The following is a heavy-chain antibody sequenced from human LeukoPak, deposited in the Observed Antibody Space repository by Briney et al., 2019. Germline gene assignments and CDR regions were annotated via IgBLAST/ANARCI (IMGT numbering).Heavy chain of an antibody. CDR2: IYTSGST. J-gene: IGHJ5*02. CDR3: ARDGRYSAGGWFDP. CDR1: GGSISSYY. Sequence: PSETLSLTCTVSGGSISSYYWSWIRQPAGKGLEWIGRIYTSGSTNYNPSLKSRVTMSVDTSKNQFSLKLSSVTAADTAAYYCARDGRYSAGGWFDPWGQGTLVTVSS. V-gene: IGHV4-4*07. D-gene: IGHD5-12*01.